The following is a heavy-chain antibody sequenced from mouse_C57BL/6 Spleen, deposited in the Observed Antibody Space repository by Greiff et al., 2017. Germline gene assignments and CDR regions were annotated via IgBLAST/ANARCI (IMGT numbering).Heavy chain of an antibody. CDR1: GFTFSSYA. CDR2: ISDGGSYT. D-gene: IGHD1-1*01. CDR3: ARDHYGSSYYFDY. Sequence: EVNVVESGGGLVKPGGSLKLSCAASGFTFSSYAMSWVRQTPEKRLEWVATISDGGSYTYYPDNVKGRFTISRDNAKNNLYLQMSHLKSEDTAMXYCARDHYGSSYYFDYWGQGTTLTVSS. J-gene: IGHJ2*01. V-gene: IGHV5-4*01.